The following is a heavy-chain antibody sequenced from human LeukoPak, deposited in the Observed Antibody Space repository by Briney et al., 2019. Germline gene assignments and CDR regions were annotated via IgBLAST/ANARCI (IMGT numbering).Heavy chain of an antibody. J-gene: IGHJ4*02. Sequence: GASVKVSCKASGYTFTSYGISWVRQAPGQGLEWMGWISAYNGNTNYAQKLQGRVTMTTDTSTSTAYIELRSLRSDDTAVYYCARGRGDYVSFYYFDYWGQGTLVTVSS. D-gene: IGHD4-17*01. V-gene: IGHV1-18*01. CDR1: GYTFTSYG. CDR3: ARGRGDYVSFYYFDY. CDR2: ISAYNGNT.